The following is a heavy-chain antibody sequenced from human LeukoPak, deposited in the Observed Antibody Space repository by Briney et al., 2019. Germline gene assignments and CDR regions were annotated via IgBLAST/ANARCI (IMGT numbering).Heavy chain of an antibody. Sequence: GGSLSLSCAPSGFTFSGVSMNWVHEAPGKGRKWVSSISSSSSYIYYADSVKGRFTISRDNAKNTLYLQMNSLRAEDTAVYYCARGVGDTPIWGQGTLVTVSS. J-gene: IGHJ4*02. D-gene: IGHD1-26*01. CDR2: ISSSSSYI. V-gene: IGHV3-21*01. CDR1: GFTFSGVS. CDR3: ARGVGDTPI.